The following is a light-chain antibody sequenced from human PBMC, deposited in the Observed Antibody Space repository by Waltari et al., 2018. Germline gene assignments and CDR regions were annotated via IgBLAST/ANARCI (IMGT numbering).Light chain of an antibody. Sequence: SYVLTQPPSVSVAPGKTARIRCGGNNIGTYSVNLYRQKPGQAPALVIFYDRDRPSGIPERFSGSNSGNTATLTINRVEAGDEADYYCQVWDNSRDVVVFGGGTKLTVL. J-gene: IGLJ2*01. CDR3: QVWDNSRDVVV. CDR2: YDR. CDR1: NIGTYS. V-gene: IGLV3-21*04.